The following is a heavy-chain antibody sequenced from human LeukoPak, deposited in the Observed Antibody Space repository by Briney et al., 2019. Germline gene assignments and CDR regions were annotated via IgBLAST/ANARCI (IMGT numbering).Heavy chain of an antibody. CDR1: GFSLSTSGVG. CDR3: AHRYYDILTGPRAEFDP. D-gene: IGHD3-9*01. V-gene: IGHV2-5*02. J-gene: IGHJ5*02. CDR2: IYWDDDK. Sequence: SGPTLVKPTQTLTLTCTFSGFSLSTSGVGVGWIRQPPGKALEWLALIYWDDDKRYSPSLKSRLTITKDTSKNQVVLTMTNMDPVDTATYYCAHRYYDILTGPRAEFDPWGQGTLVTVSS.